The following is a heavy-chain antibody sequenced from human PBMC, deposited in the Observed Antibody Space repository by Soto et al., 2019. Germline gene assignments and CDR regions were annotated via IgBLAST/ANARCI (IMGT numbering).Heavy chain of an antibody. CDR3: TTEPLVGATAPDDDYYGMDV. J-gene: IGHJ6*02. CDR2: IKSKTDGGTT. CDR1: GFTFSNAW. V-gene: IGHV3-15*07. D-gene: IGHD1-26*01. Sequence: EVQLVESGGGLVKPGGSLRLSCAASGFTFSNAWMNWVRQAPGKGLEWVGRIKSKTDGGTTDYAAPVKGRFTISRDDSKNTRYRQMHSRKTEDTAVYYCTTEPLVGATAPDDDYYGMDVWGQGTTVTVSS.